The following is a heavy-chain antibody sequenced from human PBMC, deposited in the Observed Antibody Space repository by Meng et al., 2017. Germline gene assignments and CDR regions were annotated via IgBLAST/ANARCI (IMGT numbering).Heavy chain of an antibody. CDR3: ARRGGGEYYYDSSGYYFDY. CDR2: ISAYNGNT. Sequence: ASVKVSCKASGYTFTSYGISWVRQAPGQGLEWMGWISAYNGNTNYAQKLQGRVPMTTDTSTSTAYMGLRSLRSDDTAVYYCARRGGGEYYYDSSGYYFDYWGQGTLVTVSS. V-gene: IGHV1-18*01. CDR1: GYTFTSYG. J-gene: IGHJ4*02. D-gene: IGHD3-22*01.